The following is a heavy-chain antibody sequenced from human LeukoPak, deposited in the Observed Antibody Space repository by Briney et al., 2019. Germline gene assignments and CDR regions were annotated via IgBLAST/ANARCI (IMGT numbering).Heavy chain of an antibody. J-gene: IGHJ4*02. CDR1: GFTFSSYS. V-gene: IGHV3-21*04. Sequence: GGSLRLSCAASGFTFSSYSMNWVRQAPGKGLEWVSSISSSSSYIYHADSVKGRFTISRDNSKNTVYLQMNSLRAEDTAVYYCAKGGSYRSQPYFDYWGQGTPVTVSS. CDR3: AKGGSYRSQPYFDY. CDR2: ISSSSSYI. D-gene: IGHD3-16*02.